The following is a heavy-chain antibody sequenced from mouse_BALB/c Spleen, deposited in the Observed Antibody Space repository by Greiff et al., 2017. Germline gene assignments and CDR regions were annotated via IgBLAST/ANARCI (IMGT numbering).Heavy chain of an antibody. Sequence: VQLQQSGPSLVQPSQSLSITCPVSGFSLTSYGVHWVRQSPGKGLEWLGVIWRGGSTDYNAAFMSRLSITKDNSKSQVFFKMNSLQADDTAIYYCAKKKPPLTGYYAMDYWGQGTSVTVSS. V-gene: IGHV2-5-1*01. CDR2: IWRGGST. J-gene: IGHJ4*01. CDR1: GFSLTSYG. CDR3: AKKKPPLTGYYAMDY. D-gene: IGHD4-1*01.